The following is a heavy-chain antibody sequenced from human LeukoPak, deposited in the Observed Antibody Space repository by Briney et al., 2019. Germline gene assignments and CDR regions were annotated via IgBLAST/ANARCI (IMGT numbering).Heavy chain of an antibody. CDR1: GYTFTRYG. V-gene: IGHV1-18*01. CDR3: ARDRPTYDYVWGSYRNYYYYGMDV. J-gene: IGHJ6*02. CDR2: ISAYNGNT. D-gene: IGHD3-16*02. Sequence: ASVKVSCKASGYTFTRYGISWVRQAPGQGLEWMGWISAYNGNTNYAQKLQGRVTMTTDTSTSTAYMELRSLRSDDTAVYYCARDRPTYDYVWGSYRNYYYYGMDVWGQGTTVTVSS.